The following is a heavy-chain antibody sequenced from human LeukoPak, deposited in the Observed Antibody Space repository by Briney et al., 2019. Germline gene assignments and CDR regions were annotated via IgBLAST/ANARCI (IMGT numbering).Heavy chain of an antibody. CDR1: GFTFSDYY. CDR3: ARGSYGGTYYYDSSGYYQILDI. D-gene: IGHD3-22*01. J-gene: IGHJ3*02. Sequence: GGSLRLSRAASGFTFSDYYMSWIRQAPGKGLEWVSYISSSGSTIYYADSVKGRFTISRDNAKNSLYLQMNSLRAEDTAVYYCARGSYGGTYYYDSSGYYQILDIWGQGTMVTVSS. V-gene: IGHV3-11*01. CDR2: ISSSGSTI.